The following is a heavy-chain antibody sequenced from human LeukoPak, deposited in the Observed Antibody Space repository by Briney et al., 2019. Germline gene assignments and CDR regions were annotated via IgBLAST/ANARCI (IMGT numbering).Heavy chain of an antibody. CDR3: ARRQGDYSNFQYFDY. CDR1: GFTFSSYA. Sequence: PGGSLRLSCAASGFTFSSYAMHWVRQAPGKGLDYVSSISSNGGSTYYANFVKGRFTISRDNSKNTLYLQMGSLRVEDMAVYYCARRQGDYSNFQYFDYWGQGTLVTVSS. D-gene: IGHD4-11*01. V-gene: IGHV3-64*01. CDR2: ISSNGGST. J-gene: IGHJ4*02.